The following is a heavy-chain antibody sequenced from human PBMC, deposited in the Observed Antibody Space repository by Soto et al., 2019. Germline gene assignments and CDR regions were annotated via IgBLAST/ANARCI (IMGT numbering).Heavy chain of an antibody. CDR2: INPTTTTT. CDR1: EKTFSTYS. CDR3: ARDLYSTSWYVRAFDM. V-gene: IGHV1-46*03. D-gene: IGHD6-13*01. J-gene: IGHJ3*02. Sequence: GGSVKVSCKASEKTFSTYSLHWVRQAPGQGLEWMGVINPTTTTTTDAQKFQGRVTMTRDTSTSTVFLELSSLRSGDTAVYYCARDLYSTSWYVRAFDMWGQGTMVTVSS.